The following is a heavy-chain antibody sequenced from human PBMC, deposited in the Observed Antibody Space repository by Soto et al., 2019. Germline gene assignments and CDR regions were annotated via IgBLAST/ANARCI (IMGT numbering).Heavy chain of an antibody. D-gene: IGHD5-12*01. J-gene: IGHJ1*01. CDR2: FSNAGGLK. CDR1: GFIVASEL. V-gene: IGHV3-30*18. CDR3: ANGEGGFYDYSMGV. Sequence: GMSRRLSCAVSGFIVASELVAWVRPAPGKGRGWVAVFSNAGGLKHYTGSGEERFTLCRDNSENTLYMEVNSLRPEATAVYFCANGEGGFYDYSMGVWGQGTPVTVSS.